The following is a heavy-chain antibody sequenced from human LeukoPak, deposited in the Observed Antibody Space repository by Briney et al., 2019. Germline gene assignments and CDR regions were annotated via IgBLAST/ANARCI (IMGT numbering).Heavy chain of an antibody. D-gene: IGHD5-24*01. J-gene: IGHJ6*03. CDR1: GFTFSSYG. V-gene: IGHV3-30*18. CDR3: AKAAMATGHYMDV. CDR2: ISYDGSNK. Sequence: GGSLRLSCAASGFTFSSYGMHWVRQAPGKGLEWVAVISYDGSNKYYADSVKGRFTISRDNSKNTLYLQMNSLRAEDTAVYYCAKAAMATGHYMDVWGKGTTFTVSS.